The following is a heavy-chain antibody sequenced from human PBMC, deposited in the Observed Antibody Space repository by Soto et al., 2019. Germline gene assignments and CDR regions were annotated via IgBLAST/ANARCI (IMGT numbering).Heavy chain of an antibody. CDR2: IYRTGTT. J-gene: IGHJ4*02. Sequence: QLQLQESGPGLVEPSETLSLTCTVSGGSISGSDYYWAWIRQPPGKGLEWLGTIYRTGTTYYNPSLMSRVTLSVDTSKNQFSLNLNSVSAADTAVYFCADMRGQWLPRDWGQGTLVTVSS. V-gene: IGHV4-39*01. CDR1: GGSISGSDYY. D-gene: IGHD6-19*01. CDR3: ADMRGQWLPRD.